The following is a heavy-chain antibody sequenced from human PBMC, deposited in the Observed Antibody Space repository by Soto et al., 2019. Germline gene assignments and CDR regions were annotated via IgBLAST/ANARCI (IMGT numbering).Heavy chain of an antibody. CDR2: IYHSGST. V-gene: IGHV4-30-2*01. D-gene: IGHD4-17*01. CDR3: ARGAFSYGGNSLGKNNWFDP. J-gene: IGHJ5*02. Sequence: QLQLQESGSGLVKPSQTLSLTCAVSGGSISSGGYSWSWIRQPPGKGLEWIGYIYHSGSTYYNPSLKSRVTISVDRSKNQFSLKLSSVTAADTAVYYCARGAFSYGGNSLGKNNWFDPWGQGTLVTVSS. CDR1: GGSISSGGYS.